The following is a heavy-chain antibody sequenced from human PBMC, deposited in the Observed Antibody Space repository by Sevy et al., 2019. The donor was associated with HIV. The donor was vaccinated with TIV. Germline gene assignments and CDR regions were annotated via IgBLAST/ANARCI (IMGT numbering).Heavy chain of an antibody. Sequence: GGSLRLSCAASGFTFSSYAMNWVRQAPGKGLEWVSGISGSGGSGDKTNYADSVKGRFTISSDDSKNSLYLQLNSLRAEDTAIYYCARKYDSSGYFDYWGQGTLVTVS. J-gene: IGHJ4*02. V-gene: IGHV3-23*01. CDR2: ISGSGGSGDKT. CDR3: ARKYDSSGYFDY. CDR1: GFTFSSYA. D-gene: IGHD3-22*01.